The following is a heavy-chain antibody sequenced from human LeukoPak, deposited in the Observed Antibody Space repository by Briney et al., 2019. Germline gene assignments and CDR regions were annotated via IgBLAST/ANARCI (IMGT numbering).Heavy chain of an antibody. CDR3: GRSSMVRGVITQGAFDI. CDR2: IDYSGST. J-gene: IGHJ3*02. D-gene: IGHD3-10*01. Sequence: SETLSLTCTVSGGSVSSGSYYWSWIRQPPGKGLEWIGYIDYSGSTNYNPSLKSRGIISADKNKNQFSLKLSSVTAADTAVYYCGRSSMVRGVITQGAFDIWGQGTMVTVSS. V-gene: IGHV4-61*01. CDR1: GGSVSSGSYY.